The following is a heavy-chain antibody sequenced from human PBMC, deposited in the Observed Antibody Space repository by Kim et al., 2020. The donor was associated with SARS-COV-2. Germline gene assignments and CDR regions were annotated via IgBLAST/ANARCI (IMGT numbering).Heavy chain of an antibody. CDR3: ARLNPYSGYDDEGVY. V-gene: IGHV5-10-1*01. Sequence: GESLKISCKGSGYSFTSYWISWVRQMPGKGLEWMGRIDPSDSYTNYSPSFQGHVTISADKSISTAYLQWSSLKASDTAMYYCARLNPYSGYDDEGVYWGQGTLVTVSS. J-gene: IGHJ4*02. CDR2: IDPSDSYT. D-gene: IGHD5-12*01. CDR1: GYSFTSYW.